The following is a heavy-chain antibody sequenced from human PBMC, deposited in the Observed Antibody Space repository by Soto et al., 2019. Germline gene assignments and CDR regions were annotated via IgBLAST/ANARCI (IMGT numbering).Heavy chain of an antibody. CDR1: GGSFTGYH. V-gene: IGHV4-34*01. Sequence: SETLSLTCAVYGGSFTGYHWSWIRQPPGKGLEWIGEINHSGSTNYNPSLKSRVTISLDRSKNQFTLQLTSVTVEDTAVYYCATSYGNAWYIYWGQGTQVTVSS. CDR3: ATSYGNAWYIY. CDR2: INHSGST. D-gene: IGHD1-20*01. J-gene: IGHJ4*02.